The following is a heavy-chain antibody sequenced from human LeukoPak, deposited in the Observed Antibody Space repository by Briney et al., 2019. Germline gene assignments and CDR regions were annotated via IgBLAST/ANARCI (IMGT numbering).Heavy chain of an antibody. CDR3: AKESNDLWSGRPEYFQH. CDR1: GFTFSSYA. CDR2: ISGSGGST. D-gene: IGHD3-3*01. J-gene: IGHJ1*01. Sequence: PGGSLRLSCAASGFTFSSYAMSWVRQAPGKGLEWVSAISGSGGSTYYADSVKGRFTISRDNSKNTLYLQMNSLRAEDTAVYYCAKESNDLWSGRPEYFQHWGQGTLVTVSS. V-gene: IGHV3-23*01.